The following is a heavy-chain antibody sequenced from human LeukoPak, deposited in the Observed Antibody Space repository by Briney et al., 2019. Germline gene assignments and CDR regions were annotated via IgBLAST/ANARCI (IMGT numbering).Heavy chain of an antibody. CDR1: GFAFGDYA. D-gene: IGHD3-10*01. J-gene: IGHJ4*02. CDR2: IRSKPYGETT. V-gene: IGHV3-49*03. Sequence: GGSLRLSCSASGFAFGDYAMIWFRQAPGKGLEWVGFIRSKPYGETTEYAASVQGRFTISRDDSKSISYLQMNSLKTEDTAVYYCTRDAKGDYFGAGSSRYYFDYWGQGTLVTVSS. CDR3: TRDAKGDYFGAGSSRYYFDY.